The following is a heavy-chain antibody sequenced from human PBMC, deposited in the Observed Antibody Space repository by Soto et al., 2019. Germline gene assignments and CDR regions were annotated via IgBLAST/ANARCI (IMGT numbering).Heavy chain of an antibody. CDR2: IYYSGST. V-gene: IGHV4-31*03. D-gene: IGHD3-10*01. CDR1: GGSISSGGYY. J-gene: IGHJ3*02. CDR3: ARFYYGSGSYLSPFAFDI. Sequence: PSATLSLTCTVSGGSISSGGYYWSWIRQHPGKGLEWIGYIYYSGSTYYNPSLKSRVTISVDTSKNQFSLKLSSVTAADTAVYYCARFYYGSGSYLSPFAFDIWGQGTMVTVSS.